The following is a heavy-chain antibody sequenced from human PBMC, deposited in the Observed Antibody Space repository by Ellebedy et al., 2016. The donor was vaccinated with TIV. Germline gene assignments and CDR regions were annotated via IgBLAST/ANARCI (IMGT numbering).Heavy chain of an antibody. CDR3: ATTIGYSGYDLGY. CDR2: IKSNTGGGTT. D-gene: IGHD5-12*01. V-gene: IGHV3-15*01. CDR1: GFSFSNYT. Sequence: GESLKISCAASGFSFSNYTMNWVRQAPGKGLEWVGRIKSNTGGGTTDYAAPVKGRFTISRDDSKNTLYLQVNSLKVDDTAVYYCATTIGYSGYDLGYWGQGTLVSVSS. J-gene: IGHJ4*02.